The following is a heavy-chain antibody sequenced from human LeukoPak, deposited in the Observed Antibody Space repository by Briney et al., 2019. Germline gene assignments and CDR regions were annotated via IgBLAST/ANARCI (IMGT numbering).Heavy chain of an antibody. CDR2: IYYSGST. CDR1: GGSISSYY. CDR3: ARDLRNDYYYYYMDV. J-gene: IGHJ6*03. Sequence: SETLSLTCTVSGGSISSYYWSWIRQPPGKRLEWIGYIYYSGSTNYNPSLKSRVTISVDTSKNQFSLKLSSVTAADTAVYYCARDLRNDYYYYYMDVWGKGTTVTVSS. V-gene: IGHV4-59*01.